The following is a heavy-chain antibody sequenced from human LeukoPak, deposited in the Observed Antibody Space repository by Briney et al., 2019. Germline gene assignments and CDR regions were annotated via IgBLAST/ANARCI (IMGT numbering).Heavy chain of an antibody. Sequence: GGSLRLSCAASGFTFSSYAMHWVRQAPGKGLEWVAVISYDGSNKYYADSVKGRFTISRDNSKNTLYLQMNSLRAEDTAVYYCASSFNQYYYDSSGAFDYWGQGTLVTVSS. CDR1: GFTFSSYA. CDR3: ASSFNQYYYDSSGAFDY. J-gene: IGHJ4*02. V-gene: IGHV3-30*04. D-gene: IGHD3-22*01. CDR2: ISYDGSNK.